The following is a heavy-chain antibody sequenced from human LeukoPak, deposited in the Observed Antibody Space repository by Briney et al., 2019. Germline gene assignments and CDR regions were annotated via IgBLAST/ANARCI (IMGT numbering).Heavy chain of an antibody. V-gene: IGHV3-66*02. CDR1: GFTVSSNY. Sequence: PGGSLRLSCAASGFTVSSNYMSWVRQAPGKGLEWVSLIYGSGTTYYADSVKGRFTISRDNSKNTLYLQMNSLRAGDTAVYYCASNRFGYSIDYWGQGTLVTVSS. CDR2: IYGSGTT. J-gene: IGHJ4*02. CDR3: ASNRFGYSIDY. D-gene: IGHD5-24*01.